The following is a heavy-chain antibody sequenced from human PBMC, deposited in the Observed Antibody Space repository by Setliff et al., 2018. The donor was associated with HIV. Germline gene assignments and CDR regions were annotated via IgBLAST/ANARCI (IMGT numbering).Heavy chain of an antibody. CDR2: MNPNSGNT. V-gene: IGHV1-8*01. D-gene: IGHD6-13*01. CDR3: ASSWSRIRYYGMDV. CDR1: GSTFSTYD. J-gene: IGHJ6*02. Sequence: ASVKVSCKASGSTFSTYDINWVRQAPGQGPEWMGWMNPNSGNTGYAQKFQGRVIMTRNTSISTAYMELSSLRSDDTAVYYCASSWSRIRYYGMDVWGQGTTVTVSS.